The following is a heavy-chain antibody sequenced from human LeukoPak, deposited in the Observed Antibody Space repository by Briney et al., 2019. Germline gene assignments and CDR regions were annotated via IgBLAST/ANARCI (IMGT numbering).Heavy chain of an antibody. Sequence: PGGSLRLSCVASGFTFSNYWMHWVRQAPGKGLVWVSHINSLGTNTDFADSVKGRFTISRDNSKNTLYLQMNSLRAEDTAVYYCAKEGLGRDGYNNYYFDYWGQGTLVTVSS. V-gene: IGHV3-74*01. J-gene: IGHJ4*02. CDR1: GFTFSNYW. CDR3: AKEGLGRDGYNNYYFDY. D-gene: IGHD5-24*01. CDR2: INSLGTNT.